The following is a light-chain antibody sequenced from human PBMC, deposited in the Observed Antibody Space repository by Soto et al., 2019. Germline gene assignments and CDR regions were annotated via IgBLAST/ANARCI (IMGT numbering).Light chain of an antibody. J-gene: IGKJ5*01. Sequence: ERVMCQSPATLSVSPGERAAFSCRASQTVVGDLAWYQQKPGQAPRLLIYGPSTRAAGIPSRFSGSGFETDFTLTISGLQSEDSAVYFCQQYKSWPITFGQGTQLEIK. CDR3: QQYKSWPIT. CDR2: GPS. V-gene: IGKV3-15*01. CDR1: QTVVGD.